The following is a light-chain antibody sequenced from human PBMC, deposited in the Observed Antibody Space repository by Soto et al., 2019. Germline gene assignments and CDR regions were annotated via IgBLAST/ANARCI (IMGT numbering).Light chain of an antibody. CDR3: QQYNNLPPDT. CDR2: GAS. J-gene: IGKJ2*01. V-gene: IGKV3-15*01. CDR1: QSVNNN. Sequence: EIILTQSPASLSVSPGERATLSCRASQSVNNNLAWYQQKPGQAPRLLIYGASTRATGIPGRFRGSGSGTEVTLTITSLQSEDFAVYFCQQYNNLPPDTVGQGTKLEI.